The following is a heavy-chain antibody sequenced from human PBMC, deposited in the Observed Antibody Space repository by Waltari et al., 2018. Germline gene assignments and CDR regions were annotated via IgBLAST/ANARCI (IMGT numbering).Heavy chain of an antibody. J-gene: IGHJ4*02. CDR3: ASQSTTLFDY. Sequence: QVQLVESGGGVVQPGRSLRLSCAASGFTFSRFGMHWVRQAPGKGLEWVAGIWHDGSNEYYVDSVKGRFTISRDKSKNTLYLQMNSLRAEDSAVYYCASQSTTLFDYWGQGTLVTVSS. CDR1: GFTFSRFG. D-gene: IGHD2-15*01. CDR2: IWHDGSNE. V-gene: IGHV3-33*01.